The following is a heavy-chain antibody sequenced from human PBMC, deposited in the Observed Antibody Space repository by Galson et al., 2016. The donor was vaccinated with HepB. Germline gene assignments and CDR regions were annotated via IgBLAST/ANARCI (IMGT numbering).Heavy chain of an antibody. CDR1: GFSIDDNA. D-gene: IGHD3-10*01. Sequence: SLRLSCAATGFSIDDNAMTWVRQAPGKGLEWVSILYSIGNTRYGESVKGRFTISRDNAKNTLYLQLDSLRADDTALYYCLKRRKYSGGDVLDIWGQGTMVTVSP. J-gene: IGHJ3*02. CDR3: LKRRKYSGGDVLDI. CDR2: LYSIGNT. V-gene: IGHV3-66*04.